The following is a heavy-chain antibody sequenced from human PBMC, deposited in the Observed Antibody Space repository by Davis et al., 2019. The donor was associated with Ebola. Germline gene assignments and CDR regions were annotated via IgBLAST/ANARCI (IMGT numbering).Heavy chain of an antibody. V-gene: IGHV3-30*18. CDR2: ISYDGSNK. Sequence: GGSLRLSCAASGFTFSSYGMHWVRQAPGKGLEWVAVISYDGSNKYYADSVKGRFTISRDNSKNTLYLQMNSLRAEDTAVYYCAKLERATPWGQGTLVTVSS. D-gene: IGHD1-1*01. J-gene: IGHJ5*02. CDR1: GFTFSSYG. CDR3: AKLERATP.